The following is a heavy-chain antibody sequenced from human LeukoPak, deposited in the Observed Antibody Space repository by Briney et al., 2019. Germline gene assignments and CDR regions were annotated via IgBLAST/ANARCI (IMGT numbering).Heavy chain of an antibody. CDR2: IYYSGST. CDR3: AREPYGSGTFDY. D-gene: IGHD3-10*01. V-gene: IGHV4-59*01. J-gene: IGHJ4*02. Sequence: SETLSLTCTVSGGXISSYYWSWIRQPPGKGLEWIGYIYYSGSTNYNPSLKSRVTISVDTSKNQFSLKLSSVTAADTAEYYCAREPYGSGTFDYWGQGTLVTVSA. CDR1: GGXISSYY.